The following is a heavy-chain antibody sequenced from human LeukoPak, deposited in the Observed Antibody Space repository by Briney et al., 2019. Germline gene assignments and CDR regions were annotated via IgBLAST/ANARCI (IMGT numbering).Heavy chain of an antibody. Sequence: GGSLRLSCAASGFTFSDYWMHWVRQAPGKGLMWVSRTNKEGTGTTYADSVRGRFTISRDNSKNAVFLHMNSLRAEDTAVYYCAKNPDWNMYDYFFDSWGRGTPVTVSS. CDR2: TNKEGTGT. CDR1: GFTFSDYW. V-gene: IGHV3-74*01. CDR3: AKNPDWNMYDYFFDS. J-gene: IGHJ4*02. D-gene: IGHD1/OR15-1a*01.